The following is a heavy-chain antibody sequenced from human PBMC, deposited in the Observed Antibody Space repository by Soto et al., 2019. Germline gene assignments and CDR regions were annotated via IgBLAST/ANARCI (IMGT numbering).Heavy chain of an antibody. CDR2: INHSGST. CDR1: GGSFSGYY. D-gene: IGHD3-9*01. V-gene: IGHV4-34*01. J-gene: IGHJ4*02. Sequence: QVQLQQWGAGLLKPSETLSLTCAVYGGSFSGYYWSWIRQPPGKGLEWIGAINHSGSTNYNPSLKGRANMIVHTSKNRHSLEHSSVTAAAAAVYYCARVRRVRYYDILTGPYYFDYRGQGTLVTVSS. CDR3: ARVRRVRYYDILTGPYYFDY.